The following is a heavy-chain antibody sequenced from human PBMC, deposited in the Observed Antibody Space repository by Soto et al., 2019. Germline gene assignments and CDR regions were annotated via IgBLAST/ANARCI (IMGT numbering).Heavy chain of an antibody. CDR1: GFTFSSYE. V-gene: IGHV3-48*03. J-gene: IGHJ6*02. Sequence: GGSLRLSCAASGFTFSSYEMNWVRQAPGKGLEWVSYISSSGSTIYYADSVKGRFTISRGNAKNSLYLQMNSLRAEDTAVYYCARLKSSLYYDILTGPMDVWGQGTTVTVSS. CDR3: ARLKSSLYYDILTGPMDV. D-gene: IGHD3-9*01. CDR2: ISSSGSTI.